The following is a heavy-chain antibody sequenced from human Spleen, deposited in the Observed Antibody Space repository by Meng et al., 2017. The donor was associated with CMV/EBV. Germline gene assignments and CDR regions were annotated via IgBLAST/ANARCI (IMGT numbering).Heavy chain of an antibody. J-gene: IGHJ5*02. Sequence: LQAPAPGLVRPSEALSLLCSVSGGSISTSGYYWGWIRQPPGKGLEWIGSIGHSGFTYYTPSLKSRVTVSIDTSRNQFSLWLTSVTAADTAVYYCVRSSAWVRTGFDPWGQGTLVTVSS. D-gene: IGHD6-19*01. CDR3: VRSSAWVRTGFDP. CDR1: GGSISTSGYY. V-gene: IGHV4-39*01. CDR2: IGHSGFT.